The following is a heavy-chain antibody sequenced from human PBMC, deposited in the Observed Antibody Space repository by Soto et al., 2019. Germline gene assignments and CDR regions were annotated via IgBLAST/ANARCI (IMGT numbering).Heavy chain of an antibody. J-gene: IGHJ3*02. V-gene: IGHV1-69*01. CDR1: AGTFSSYA. Sequence: QVQLVQSGAEVKKPGSSVKVSCKDSAGTFSSYALSWVRHAPGQGLEWMGGIIPIFGTANYAHKFQGRVTITADESTSTAYMELSSLRSEDTAVYYCARGPYYDGSGYPVNDAFDIWGQGTMVTVSS. CDR3: ARGPYYDGSGYPVNDAFDI. CDR2: IIPIFGTA. D-gene: IGHD3-22*01.